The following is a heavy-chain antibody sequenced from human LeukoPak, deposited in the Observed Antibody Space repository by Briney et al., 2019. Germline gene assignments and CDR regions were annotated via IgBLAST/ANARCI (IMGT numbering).Heavy chain of an antibody. Sequence: SETLSLTCTVSGGSIRSSYYYWGWIRQPPGKGLEWIGSIYDSGSTYYNPSLKSRVTISVDTSKNQFSLKLNSVTAADTAVYYCARDRRDTAFDYWGQGTLVTVSS. CDR3: ARDRRDTAFDY. V-gene: IGHV4-39*02. CDR2: IYDSGST. J-gene: IGHJ4*02. D-gene: IGHD5-18*01. CDR1: GGSIRSSYYY.